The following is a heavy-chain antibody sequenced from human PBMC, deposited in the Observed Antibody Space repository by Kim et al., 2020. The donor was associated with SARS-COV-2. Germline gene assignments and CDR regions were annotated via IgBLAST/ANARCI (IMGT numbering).Heavy chain of an antibody. D-gene: IGHD4-17*01. CDR3: ASELRPGDYEGAFDY. V-gene: IGHV1-69*01. Sequence: QKFQGRVTITADESTSTAYMELSSLRSEDTAVYYCASELRPGDYEGAFDYWGQGTLVTVSS. J-gene: IGHJ4*02.